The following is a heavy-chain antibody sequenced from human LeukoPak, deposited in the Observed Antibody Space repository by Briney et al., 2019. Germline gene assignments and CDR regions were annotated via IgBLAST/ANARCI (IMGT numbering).Heavy chain of an antibody. V-gene: IGHV3-23*01. J-gene: IGHJ3*02. Sequence: GGSLRLSCAASGFTFSSYAMSWVRQAPGKGLEWVSAISGSGGSTYYADSVKGRFTISRDNSKNTLYLQMNSLRAEDTPVYYCAKDNIADFDAFDIWGQGTMVTVSS. D-gene: IGHD6-13*01. CDR1: GFTFSSYA. CDR2: ISGSGGST. CDR3: AKDNIADFDAFDI.